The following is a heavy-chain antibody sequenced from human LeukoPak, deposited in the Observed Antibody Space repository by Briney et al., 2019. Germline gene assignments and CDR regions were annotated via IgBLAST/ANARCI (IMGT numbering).Heavy chain of an antibody. Sequence: SQTLSLTCTVSGGSISSGGYYWSWIRQHPGKGLEWIGYIYYSGSTYYNPSLKSRVTISVDTSKNQFSLKLSSVTAADTAVYYCARGLLEGWDFDYWGQGTLVTVSS. D-gene: IGHD1-26*01. CDR3: ARGLLEGWDFDY. CDR1: GGSISSGGYY. J-gene: IGHJ4*02. CDR2: IYYSGST. V-gene: IGHV4-31*03.